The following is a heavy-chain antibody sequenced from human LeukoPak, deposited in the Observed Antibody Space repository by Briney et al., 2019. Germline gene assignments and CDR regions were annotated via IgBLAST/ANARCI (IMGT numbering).Heavy chain of an antibody. J-gene: IGHJ4*02. D-gene: IGHD3-22*01. Sequence: GRSLRLSCAASGFTFSSYAMHWVRQAPGKGLEWVAVISCDGSNKYYADSVKGRFTISRDNSKNTLYLQMNSLRAEDTAVYYCARDRYYYDSSGYYPFGYWGQGTPVTVSS. CDR2: ISCDGSNK. V-gene: IGHV3-30-3*01. CDR1: GFTFSSYA. CDR3: ARDRYYYDSSGYYPFGY.